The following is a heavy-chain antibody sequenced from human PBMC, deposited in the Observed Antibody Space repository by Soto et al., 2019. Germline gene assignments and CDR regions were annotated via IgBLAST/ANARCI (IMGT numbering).Heavy chain of an antibody. D-gene: IGHD3-22*01. CDR1: GGTISSGCYS. J-gene: IGHJ4*02. V-gene: IGHV4-30-2*01. Sequence: PSETLSLTCAVAGGTISSGCYSWSWLRQPPGKGLEWIGYIYHSGSTYYNPSLKSRVTISVDRSKNQFSLKLSSVTAADTAVYYCARSYDSSGYDYWGQGTLVTVSS. CDR2: IYHSGST. CDR3: ARSYDSSGYDY.